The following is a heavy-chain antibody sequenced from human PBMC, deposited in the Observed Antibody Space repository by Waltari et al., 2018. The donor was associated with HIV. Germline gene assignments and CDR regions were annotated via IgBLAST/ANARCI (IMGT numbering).Heavy chain of an antibody. D-gene: IGHD1-26*01. J-gene: IGHJ4*02. CDR3: ATQKGGGNYNYFDY. CDR1: GYNFATYW. Sequence: EVQLVQSGAEVKKPGESLKISCKASGYNFATYWIGWVRQMPGKGLEWMGIIYPGHADTRYSPSFQGQVTISADKSISTAYLQWNSLKASDTAMYYCATQKGGGNYNYFDYWGQGTLVTVSS. V-gene: IGHV5-51*01. CDR2: IYPGHADT.